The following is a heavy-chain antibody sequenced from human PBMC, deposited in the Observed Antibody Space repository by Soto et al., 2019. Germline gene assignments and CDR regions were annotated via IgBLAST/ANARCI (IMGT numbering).Heavy chain of an antibody. J-gene: IGHJ4*02. CDR1: GGSFSGYY. Sequence: SETLSLTCAVYGGSFSGYYWSWIRQPPGKGLEWIGEINHSGSTNYNPSLKSRVTISVDTSKNQFSLKLSSVTAADTAVYYCATSFPLWGPLGYWGQGTLVTVSS. V-gene: IGHV4-34*01. D-gene: IGHD2-21*01. CDR3: ATSFPLWGPLGY. CDR2: INHSGST.